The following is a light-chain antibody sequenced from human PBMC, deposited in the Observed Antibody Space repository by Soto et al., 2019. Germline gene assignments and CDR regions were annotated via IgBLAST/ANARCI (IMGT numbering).Light chain of an antibody. CDR1: QSVSSN. CDR2: GAS. V-gene: IGKV3D-15*01. CDR3: QQYNNWPPMT. Sequence: EIVLTQSPGTVSLSPGERATLSFMASQSVSSNYLAWYQQKPGQAPWLLIYGASSRATGIPARFSGSGSGTEFTLTISSLQSEDFAVYYCQQYNNWPPMTFGQGTKVDIK. J-gene: IGKJ1*01.